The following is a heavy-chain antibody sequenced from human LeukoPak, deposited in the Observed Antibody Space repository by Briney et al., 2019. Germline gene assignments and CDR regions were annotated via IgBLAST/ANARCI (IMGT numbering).Heavy chain of an antibody. D-gene: IGHD3-22*01. V-gene: IGHV4-59*12. CDR3: ASEAYYYDSSGYYKY. Sequence: SETLSLTCTVSGGSISNYYWNWIRQPPGKGRYWIGYIYYSGSTNYNPSLKSRVTISVDTSKNQFSLRLSSVTAADTAVYYCASEAYYYDSSGYYKYWGQGTLVTVSS. CDR2: IYYSGST. CDR1: GGSISNYY. J-gene: IGHJ4*02.